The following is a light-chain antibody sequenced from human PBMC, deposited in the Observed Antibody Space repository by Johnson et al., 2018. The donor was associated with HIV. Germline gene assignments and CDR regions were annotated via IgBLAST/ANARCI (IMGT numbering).Light chain of an antibody. Sequence: QSVLTQPPSVSAAPGQKVTISCSGSSSDMGNYAVSWYQQLPGTAPKLLIYENNKRPPGIPDRFSASKSGTSATLGITGLQTGDEADYYCGTWDSSLSAHYVFGTVTKITVL. V-gene: IGLV1-51*02. J-gene: IGLJ1*01. CDR1: SSDMGNYA. CDR3: GTWDSSLSAHYV. CDR2: ENN.